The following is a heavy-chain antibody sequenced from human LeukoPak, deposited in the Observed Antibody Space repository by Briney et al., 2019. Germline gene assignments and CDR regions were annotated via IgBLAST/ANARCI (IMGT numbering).Heavy chain of an antibody. CDR1: GFTFSGSA. J-gene: IGHJ4*02. V-gene: IGHV3-73*01. Sequence: PGRSLRLSCAASGFTFSGSAMHWVRQASGKGLEWVGRIRSKANSYATAYAASVKGRFTISRDDSKNTAYLQMNSLKTEDTAVYYCTAHYYDSSGYYRFDYWGQGTLVTVSS. D-gene: IGHD3-22*01. CDR2: IRSKANSYAT. CDR3: TAHYYDSSGYYRFDY.